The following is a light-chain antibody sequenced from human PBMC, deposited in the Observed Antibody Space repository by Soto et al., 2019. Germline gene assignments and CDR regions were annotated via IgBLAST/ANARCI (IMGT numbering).Light chain of an antibody. Sequence: DIQMTQSPSSVSVSVGDTVTITCRASQGIDDWLAWYQQKPAKAPKLLMYGSSTLQSGVPSRFSGSRSGTDFILIISSLQPEDFATYYCQQAKDFPLTFGGGTKVEIK. CDR2: GSS. J-gene: IGKJ4*01. V-gene: IGKV1-12*01. CDR1: QGIDDW. CDR3: QQAKDFPLT.